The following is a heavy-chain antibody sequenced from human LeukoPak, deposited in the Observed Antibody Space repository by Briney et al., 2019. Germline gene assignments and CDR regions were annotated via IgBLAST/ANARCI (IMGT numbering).Heavy chain of an antibody. CDR3: AKDSIIAASYLDY. Sequence: SGGSLRLSCAASGFTFSSYGMHWVRQAPGKGLEWVAVIWYDGSNKYYADSVKGRFTISRDNSKNTLYLQMNSLRAEDTAVYYCAKDSIIAASYLDYWSQGTLVTVSS. CDR2: IWYDGSNK. CDR1: GFTFSSYG. D-gene: IGHD6-13*01. J-gene: IGHJ4*02. V-gene: IGHV3-33*06.